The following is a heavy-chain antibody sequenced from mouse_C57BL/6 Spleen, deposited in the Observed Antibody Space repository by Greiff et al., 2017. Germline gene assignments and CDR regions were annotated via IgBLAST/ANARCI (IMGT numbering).Heavy chain of an antibody. CDR1: GYAFSSSW. CDR3: ARELDYYGSSYR. V-gene: IGHV1-82*01. D-gene: IGHD1-1*01. Sequence: QVQLQQSGPELVKPGASVKISCKASGYAFSSSWMNWVKQRPGKGLEWIGRIYPGDGDTNYNGKFKGKATLTADKSSSTAYMQLSSLTSEDSAVYFCARELDYYGSSYRWGQGTTLTVAS. J-gene: IGHJ2*01. CDR2: IYPGDGDT.